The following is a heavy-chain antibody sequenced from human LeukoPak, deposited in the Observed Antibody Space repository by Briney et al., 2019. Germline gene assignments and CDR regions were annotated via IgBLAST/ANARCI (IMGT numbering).Heavy chain of an antibody. CDR2: INHSGST. D-gene: IGHD6-6*01. J-gene: IGHJ5*02. CDR1: GGSFSGYY. CDR3: ARTAYSSPSNWFDP. Sequence: PSETLSLTCAVYGGSFSGYYWSWIRQPPGKGLEWIGEINHSGSTNYNPSLKSRVTISVDTSKNQFSLKLSSVTAADTAVYYCARTAYSSPSNWFDPWGQGTLVTVSS. V-gene: IGHV4-34*01.